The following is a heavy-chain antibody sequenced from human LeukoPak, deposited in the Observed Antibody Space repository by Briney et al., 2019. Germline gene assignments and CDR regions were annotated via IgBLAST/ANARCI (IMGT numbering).Heavy chain of an antibody. CDR1: GFTFSRYW. CDR2: IKSDGSST. J-gene: IGHJ4*02. Sequence: GGSLRLSCAVSGFTFSRYWMHWVRQAPGKGLVWVSRIKSDGSSTNYADSVKGRFTISRDDAKNTLYLQMNGLRAEDTAVYYCVRLKGDYDPYFDYWGQGTLVTVSS. V-gene: IGHV3-74*01. D-gene: IGHD4-17*01. CDR3: VRLKGDYDPYFDY.